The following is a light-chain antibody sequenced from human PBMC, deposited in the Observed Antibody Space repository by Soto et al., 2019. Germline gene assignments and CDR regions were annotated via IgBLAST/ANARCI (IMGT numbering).Light chain of an antibody. CDR3: RQRTNWPLSLT. V-gene: IGKV3-11*01. Sequence: EIVLTQAPATLSLSPGERATLSCRASQSVSSYLAWYQQRPGQAPRLLIFDASTRATGIPARFSGSGSGTDFTLTISSLEPEDFAVYYCRQRTNWPLSLTFGGGTKVEIK. CDR1: QSVSSY. J-gene: IGKJ4*01. CDR2: DAS.